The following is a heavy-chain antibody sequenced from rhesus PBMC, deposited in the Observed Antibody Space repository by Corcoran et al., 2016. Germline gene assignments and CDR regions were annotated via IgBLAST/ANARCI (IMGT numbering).Heavy chain of an antibody. CDR3: TRNYYESGYYTGGYFDY. CDR2: IMESGCTI. D-gene: IGHD3-28*01. Sequence: DVQLVESGGGWVKPGGSLRLSCVASGFTFSSYEMHWFRQAPGKGLWWVSVIMESGCTIYSADSVKGRFTSYRDNANNSLFLQMNSLRAEDTAVYYCTRNYYESGYYTGGYFDYWGQGVLVTVSS. CDR1: GFTFSSYE. J-gene: IGHJ4*01. V-gene: IGHV3-100*02.